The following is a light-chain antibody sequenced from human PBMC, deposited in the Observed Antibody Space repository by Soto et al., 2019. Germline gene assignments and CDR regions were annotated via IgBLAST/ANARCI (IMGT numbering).Light chain of an antibody. V-gene: IGKV3-20*01. Sequence: EIVLTQSPAAVSLSPGERATPSCSTRRIGSNYLAWYQQKPGQAPTLLIFGASSRATGIPDRFSGSGSGTDFTLTISGLQPEDFAVYYCQQYGTSPGTFGQGTKVDIK. J-gene: IGKJ1*01. CDR1: RIGSNY. CDR3: QQYGTSPGT. CDR2: GAS.